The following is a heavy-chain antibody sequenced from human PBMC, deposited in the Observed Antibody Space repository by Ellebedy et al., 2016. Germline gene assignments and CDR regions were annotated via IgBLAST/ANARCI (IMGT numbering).Heavy chain of an antibody. J-gene: IGHJ4*02. V-gene: IGHV3-23*01. CDR3: RQGHYFDQ. CDR1: GIRFGDFF. CDR2: ISAGGDDT. Sequence: GESLKISXATSGIRFGDFFMSWVRQAPGKGLQWVSTISAGGDDTYFADSVKGRFTISRDNARNILYLQMSSLRDEDSAIYYCRQGHYFDQWGQGALVTVSS.